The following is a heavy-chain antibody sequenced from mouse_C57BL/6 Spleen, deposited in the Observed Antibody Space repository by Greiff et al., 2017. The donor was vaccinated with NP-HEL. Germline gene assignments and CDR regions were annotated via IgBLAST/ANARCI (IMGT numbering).Heavy chain of an antibody. CDR2: ISSGGDYI. Sequence: EVKLVESGEGLVKPGGSLKLSCAASGFTFSSYAMSWVRQTPEKRLEWVAYISSGGDYIYYADTVKGRFTISRDNARNTLYLQMSSLKSEDTAMYYCTRSITTVVATRYFDVWGTRTTVTVSS. J-gene: IGHJ1*03. CDR3: TRSITTVVATRYFDV. V-gene: IGHV5-9-1*02. D-gene: IGHD1-1*01. CDR1: GFTFSSYA.